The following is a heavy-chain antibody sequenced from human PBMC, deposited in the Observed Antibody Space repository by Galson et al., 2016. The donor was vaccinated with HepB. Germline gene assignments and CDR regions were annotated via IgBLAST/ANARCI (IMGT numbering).Heavy chain of an antibody. J-gene: IGHJ3*02. Sequence: QSGAEVKKPGESLRISCNGSGYNFSTFWIGWVRQKPGQGLEWMGIIYPGDSDTRYTPSFQGQVTISADTSIDTAYLQWSGLTSSDAAMYYCARQRLPAAGSDAFDIWGQGTMVTVSS. V-gene: IGHV5-51*01. D-gene: IGHD6-13*01. CDR1: GYNFSTFW. CDR3: ARQRLPAAGSDAFDI. CDR2: IYPGDSDT.